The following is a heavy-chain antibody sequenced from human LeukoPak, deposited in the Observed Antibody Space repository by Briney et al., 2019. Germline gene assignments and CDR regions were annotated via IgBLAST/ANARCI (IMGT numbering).Heavy chain of an antibody. CDR3: ARGGEKWTDYYGMDV. Sequence: GGSLRLSCAASGFTFSSYDMHWVRQATGKGLEWVSAIGTAGDTYYPGSVKGRFTISRENAKNSLYLQMNSLRAGDTAVYYCARGGEKWTDYYGMDVWGQGTTVTVSS. J-gene: IGHJ6*02. V-gene: IGHV3-13*01. CDR1: GFTFSSYD. CDR2: IGTAGDT. D-gene: IGHD3-16*01.